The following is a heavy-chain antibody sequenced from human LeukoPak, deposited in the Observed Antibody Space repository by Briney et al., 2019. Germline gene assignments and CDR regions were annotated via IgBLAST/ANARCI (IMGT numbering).Heavy chain of an antibody. Sequence: GGSLRLSCAASGYVFSNYWMFWVRQAPGKGLVWVSRINTDGSTTSYADSVRGRFTISRDNAKNSLFLQINSLRAEDTAVYYCANGGTYSSGPWGQGTLVTVSS. D-gene: IGHD3-22*01. CDR3: ANGGTYSSGP. V-gene: IGHV3-74*01. CDR1: GYVFSNYW. CDR2: INTDGSTT. J-gene: IGHJ5*02.